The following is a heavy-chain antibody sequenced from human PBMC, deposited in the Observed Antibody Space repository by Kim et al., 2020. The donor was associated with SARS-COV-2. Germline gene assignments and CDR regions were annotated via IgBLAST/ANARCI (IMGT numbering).Heavy chain of an antibody. CDR2: IYHSGST. CDR1: GGSISSSNW. Sequence: SETLSLTCAVSGGSISSSNWWSWVRQPPGKGLEWIGEIYHSGSTNYNPSLKSRVTISVDKSKNQFSLKLSSVTAADTAVYYCARVRYSYGRRGIAFDIWGQGTMVTVSS. D-gene: IGHD5-18*01. V-gene: IGHV4-4*02. J-gene: IGHJ3*02. CDR3: ARVRYSYGRRGIAFDI.